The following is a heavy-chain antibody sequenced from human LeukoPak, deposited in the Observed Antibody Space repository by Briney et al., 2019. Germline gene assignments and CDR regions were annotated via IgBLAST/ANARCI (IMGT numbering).Heavy chain of an antibody. CDR2: MIPDSGDT. V-gene: IGHV1-8*01. J-gene: IGHJ4*02. Sequence: ASVKVSCKASGYTFTTYEINWVRQATGQGLEWMGWMIPDSGDTAYAQKFQGRITMTRSTSISTAYMELSGLRSEDTAVYYCARGLGSYDSSELTWPMISFWGQGTVVTVSS. CDR1: GYTFTTYE. CDR3: ARGLGSYDSSELTWPMISF. D-gene: IGHD3-22*01.